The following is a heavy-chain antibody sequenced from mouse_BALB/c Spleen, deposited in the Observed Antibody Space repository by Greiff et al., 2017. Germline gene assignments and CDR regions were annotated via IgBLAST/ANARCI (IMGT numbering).Heavy chain of an antibody. CDR3: ARYGYEGAMDY. CDR1: GFTFSDYY. CDR2: ISDGGSYT. D-gene: IGHD2-2*01. V-gene: IGHV5-4*02. Sequence: EVQVVESGGGLVKPGGSLKLSCAASGFTFSDYYMYWVRQTPEKRLEWVATISDGGSYTYYPDSVKGRFTISRDNAKNNLYLQMSSLKSEDTAMYYCARYGYEGAMDYWGQGTSVTVSS. J-gene: IGHJ4*01.